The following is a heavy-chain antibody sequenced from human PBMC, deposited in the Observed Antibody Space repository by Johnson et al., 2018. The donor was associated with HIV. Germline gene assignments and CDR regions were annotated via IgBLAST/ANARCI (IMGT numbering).Heavy chain of an antibody. Sequence: VRLVESGGGVVQPGGSLTLSSPPSGSTVNHKYMSWVRQPPAKGLARVPVLYSGSNTYYAPSVTGRLTISIDNFKTTRDLQMNSLRAEDTAVYYCARGMYGDAFDIWGQGTMVTVSS. J-gene: IGHJ3*02. D-gene: IGHD2-8*01. CDR3: ARGMYGDAFDI. V-gene: IGHV3-66*01. CDR2: LYSGSNT. CDR1: GSTVNHKY.